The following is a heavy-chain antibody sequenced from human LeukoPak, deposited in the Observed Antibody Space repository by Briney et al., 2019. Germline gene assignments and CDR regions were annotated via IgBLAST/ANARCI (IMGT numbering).Heavy chain of an antibody. CDR2: IFYSGST. V-gene: IGHV4-39*07. CDR1: GGSISTSNYY. CDR3: ARVAKHFRGGLSFYYMDV. D-gene: IGHD3-10*01. Sequence: SETLSLTCTVSGGSISTSNYYWGWIRQPPGKGLEWIGNIFYSGSTYYSPSLKSRVTISLDTSKNQFSLKVISVTAADTAVYYCARVAKHFRGGLSFYYMDVWGKGTAVTISS. J-gene: IGHJ6*03.